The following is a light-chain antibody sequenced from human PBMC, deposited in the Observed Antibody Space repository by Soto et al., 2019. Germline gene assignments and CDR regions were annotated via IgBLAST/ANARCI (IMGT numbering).Light chain of an antibody. J-gene: IGKJ4*01. CDR2: GAS. V-gene: IGKV3-15*01. CDR1: QSVSSN. CDR3: QQYNNWPPLT. Sequence: EIVMTQSPATLSVSPGERATLSCRASQSVSSNLAWYQQTPGQAPTLLIYGASTMATGIPARFSGSGSGTEFTLTISSLQSEDCAVYYCQQYNNWPPLTFGGGTKVEIK.